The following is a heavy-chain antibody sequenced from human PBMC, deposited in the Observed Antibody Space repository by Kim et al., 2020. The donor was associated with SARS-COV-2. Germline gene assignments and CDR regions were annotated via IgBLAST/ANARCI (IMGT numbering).Heavy chain of an antibody. D-gene: IGHD3-10*01. CDR1: GFTFSSYW. CDR3: ASVYSTALLWFAEAFDI. V-gene: IGHV3-7*01. Sequence: GGSLRLSCAASGFTFSSYWMSWVRQAPGKGLEWVANIKQDGSEKYYVDSVKGRFTISRDNAKNSLYLQMNSLRAEDTAVYYCASVYSTALLWFAEAFDIWGQGTMVTVSS. CDR2: IKQDGSEK. J-gene: IGHJ3*02.